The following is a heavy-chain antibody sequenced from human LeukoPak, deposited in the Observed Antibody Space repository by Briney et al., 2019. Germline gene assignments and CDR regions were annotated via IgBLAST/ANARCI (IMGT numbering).Heavy chain of an antibody. D-gene: IGHD3-10*01. CDR1: GGTFSSYA. CDR3: ARDRWYYGSGINHYYFDY. J-gene: IGHJ4*02. V-gene: IGHV1-69*13. CDR2: IIPIFGTA. Sequence: ASVRVSCKASGGTFSSYAISWVRQAPGQGLEWMGGIIPIFGTANYAQKSQGRVTITADESTSTAYMELSSLRSEDTAVYYCARDRWYYGSGINHYYFDYWGQGTLVTVSS.